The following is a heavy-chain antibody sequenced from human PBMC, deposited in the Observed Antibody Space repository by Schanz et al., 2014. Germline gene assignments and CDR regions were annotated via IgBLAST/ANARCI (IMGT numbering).Heavy chain of an antibody. D-gene: IGHD3-10*01. CDR1: GFTFSTYA. CDR3: ASGVHVSSLQKGLQF. CDR2: IATSSSTR. J-gene: IGHJ1*01. Sequence: EGQLAESGGGLVQPGRSLRLSCAASGFTFSTYAMSWVRQVPGKGLEWLSYIATSSSTRHYADSVKGRVTISRDNAKNSVSLQMRRLRVEDTAVYYCASGVHVSSLQKGLQFWGRGTLVIVSS. V-gene: IGHV3-48*01.